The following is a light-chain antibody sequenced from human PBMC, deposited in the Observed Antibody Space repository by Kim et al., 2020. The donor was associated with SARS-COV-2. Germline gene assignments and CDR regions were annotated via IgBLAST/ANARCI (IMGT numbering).Light chain of an antibody. Sequence: DIQMTQSPSSLSASVGDRVTITCRASQSISSYLNWYQQKPGKAPKLLIYAASSLQSGVPSRFSGSGSGTDFTLTISSLQPEEFATYYCQQSYSRPWTFGQGTKVDIK. CDR1: QSISSY. J-gene: IGKJ1*01. V-gene: IGKV1-39*01. CDR3: QQSYSRPWT. CDR2: AAS.